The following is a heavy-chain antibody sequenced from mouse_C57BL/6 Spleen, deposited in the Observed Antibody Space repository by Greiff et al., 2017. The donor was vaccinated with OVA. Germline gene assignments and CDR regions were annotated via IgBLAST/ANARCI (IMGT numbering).Heavy chain of an antibody. J-gene: IGHJ2*01. CDR2: IRNKANGYTT. CDR1: GFTFTDYY. CDR3: ARYTPTNFDY. V-gene: IGHV7-3*01. Sequence: DVMLVESGGGLVQPGGSLSLSCAASGFTFTDYYMSWVRQPPGKALEWLGFIRNKANGYTTEYSASVKGRFTISRDNSQSILYLQMNALRAEDSATYYCARYTPTNFDYWGQGTTLTVSS.